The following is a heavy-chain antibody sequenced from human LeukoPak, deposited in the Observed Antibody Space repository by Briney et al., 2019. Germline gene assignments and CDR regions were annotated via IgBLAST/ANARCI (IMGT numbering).Heavy chain of an antibody. CDR2: IYYSGST. V-gene: IGHV4-59*01. J-gene: IGHJ4*02. Sequence: PSETLSLTCTVSGGSISSYYWSWIRQPPGKGLEWIGYIYYSGSTNYNPSLKSRVTISVGTSKNQFSLKLSSVTAADTAVYYCARGKWELLLGFDYWGQGTLVTVSS. CDR3: ARGKWELLLGFDY. CDR1: GGSISSYY. D-gene: IGHD1-26*01.